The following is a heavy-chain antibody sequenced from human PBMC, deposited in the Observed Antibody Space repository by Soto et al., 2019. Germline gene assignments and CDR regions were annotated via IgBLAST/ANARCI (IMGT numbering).Heavy chain of an antibody. D-gene: IGHD3-16*01. V-gene: IGHV1-18*04. J-gene: IGHJ6*02. CDR3: ARDHGGNYYGMDV. CDR2: ISAYNGNT. CDR1: GYTFTSYG. Sequence: GSVKGCFKASGYTFTSYGISWVRQAPGQGLEWMGWISAYNGNTNYAQKLQGRVTMTTDTSTSTAYMELRSLRSYDTAVYYCARDHGGNYYGMDVWGQGTTVTVSS.